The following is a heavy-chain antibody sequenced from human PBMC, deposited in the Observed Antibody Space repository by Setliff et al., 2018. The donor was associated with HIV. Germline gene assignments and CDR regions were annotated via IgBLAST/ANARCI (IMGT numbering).Heavy chain of an antibody. J-gene: IGHJ5*02. V-gene: IGHV4-39*07. CDR2: ISSSGNT. CDR3: ARRWGIRGYSS. D-gene: IGHD5-18*01. Sequence: SETLSLTCTVSGGSISSTSYYWGWIRQPPGTGLEWIGSISSSGNTYYNPSLKSRVTMSLDTSKNQFSLKLYSVTAADTSVYYCARRWGIRGYSSWGQGTLVTVS. CDR1: GGSISSTSYY.